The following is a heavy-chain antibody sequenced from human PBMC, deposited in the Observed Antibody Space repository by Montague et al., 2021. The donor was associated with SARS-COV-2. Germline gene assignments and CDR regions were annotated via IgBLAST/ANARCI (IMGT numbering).Heavy chain of an antibody. J-gene: IGHJ4*02. CDR1: GGSISSGYFY. D-gene: IGHD5-12*01. CDR3: ARAHSGSWAHLDN. CDR2: IYPGGNT. Sequence: TLSLTCTVSGGSISSGYFYWSWIRKPAGKGLEWIGLIYPGGNTNYNPSLKSRVTISVDTSKNQFSLKLTSVTAADTAVYYCARAHSGSWAHLDNWGQGSLVTVSS. V-gene: IGHV4-61*02.